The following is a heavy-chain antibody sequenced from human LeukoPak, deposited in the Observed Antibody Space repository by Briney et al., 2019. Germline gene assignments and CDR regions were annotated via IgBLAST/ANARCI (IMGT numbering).Heavy chain of an antibody. V-gene: IGHV4-4*07. CDR3: ARAYSHKIGFYYHYFDY. Sequence: SETLSLTCTVSGGSIRGDYWSWIRQPAAKGLEWIGRIYTSGSTNYNPSLESRVTISVDKSKNQFSLKLTSVTAADTAVYYCARAYSHKIGFYYHYFDYWGQGILVTVSS. J-gene: IGHJ4*02. D-gene: IGHD3-22*01. CDR2: IYTSGST. CDR1: GGSIRGDY.